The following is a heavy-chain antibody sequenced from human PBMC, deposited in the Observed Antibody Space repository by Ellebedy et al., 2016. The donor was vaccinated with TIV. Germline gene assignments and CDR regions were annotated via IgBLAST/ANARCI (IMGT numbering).Heavy chain of an antibody. J-gene: IGHJ3*02. Sequence: GESLKISCVVSGFTVNSNYMSWVRQAPGKGLEWVSVISVGGSTYYADSVKGRFTISRDNSKHTLFLQMNSLRVEDTAVYYCASETFNDIDLELWGLFDMWGQGTTVTVSS. CDR1: GFTVNSNY. V-gene: IGHV3-66*01. CDR3: ASETFNDIDLELWGLFDM. D-gene: IGHD3-9*01. CDR2: ISVGGST.